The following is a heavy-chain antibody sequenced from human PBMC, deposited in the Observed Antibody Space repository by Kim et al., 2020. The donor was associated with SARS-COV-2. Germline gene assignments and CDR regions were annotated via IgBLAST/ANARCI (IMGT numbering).Heavy chain of an antibody. J-gene: IGHJ3*02. V-gene: IGHV4-39*01. CDR1: GGSISSSSYY. D-gene: IGHD3-22*01. CDR3: ARLYYYDSSGYYTHDAFDI. CDR2: IYYSGST. Sequence: SETLSLTCTVSGGSISSSSYYWGWIRQPPGKGLEWIGSIYYSGSTYYNPSLKSRVTISVDTSKNQFSLKLSSVTAADTAVYYCARLYYYDSSGYYTHDAFDIWGQGTMVTVSS.